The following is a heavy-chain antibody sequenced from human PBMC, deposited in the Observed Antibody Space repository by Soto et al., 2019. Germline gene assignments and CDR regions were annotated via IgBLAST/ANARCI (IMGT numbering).Heavy chain of an antibody. CDR1: GGSISSSSYY. CDR3: ARTEYGDLYYFDY. J-gene: IGHJ4*02. CDR2: IYYSGST. V-gene: IGHV4-39*07. Sequence: SETLSFTCTVSGGSISSSSYYWGWIRQPPGKGLEWIGSIYYSGSTYYNPSLKSRVTISVDTSRNQFSLKLDSVTAADTAVYYCARTEYGDLYYFDYWGQGALVTVSS. D-gene: IGHD4-17*01.